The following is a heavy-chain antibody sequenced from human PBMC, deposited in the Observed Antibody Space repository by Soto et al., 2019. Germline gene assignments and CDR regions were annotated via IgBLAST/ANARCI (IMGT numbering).Heavy chain of an antibody. D-gene: IGHD2-15*01. CDR2: ISDDGGNK. J-gene: IGHJ6*02. Sequence: QVQLVESGGGVVQPGRSLRLSCAASGFTFSSHAIHWVRQAPGKGLEWVALISDDGGNKYYADSVKGRFTISRDNSKNTLYLQMNSLRAEDTAVYYCAKDGREASGWIPHYYYYYGMDVWGQGTTVTVSS. V-gene: IGHV3-30-3*01. CDR1: GFTFSSHA. CDR3: AKDGREASGWIPHYYYYYGMDV.